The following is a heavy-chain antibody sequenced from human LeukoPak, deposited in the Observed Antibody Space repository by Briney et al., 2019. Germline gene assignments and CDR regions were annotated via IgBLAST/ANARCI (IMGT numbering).Heavy chain of an antibody. CDR2: ISGSGGST. Sequence: GGSLRLSCAASGFTFSIYAMTWVRQAPGKGLEWVAGISGSGGSTYYADSVKGRFTISRDNSKKTLYLQMNSLRVEDTAIYYCAKYQEQLFQKGAWEGKNFDYWGQGSLVTVSS. CDR3: AKYQEQLFQKGAWEGKNFDY. D-gene: IGHD6-13*01. CDR1: GFTFSIYA. V-gene: IGHV3-23*01. J-gene: IGHJ4*02.